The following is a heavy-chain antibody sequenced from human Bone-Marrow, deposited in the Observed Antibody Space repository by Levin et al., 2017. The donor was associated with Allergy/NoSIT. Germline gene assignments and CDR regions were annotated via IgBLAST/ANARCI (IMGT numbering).Heavy chain of an antibody. CDR1: GGSFSGYY. D-gene: IGHD3-22*01. J-gene: IGHJ2*01. CDR3: ARGPHYYDSSGYYPVYWYFDL. Sequence: PSETLSLTCAVYGGSFSGYYWSWIRQPPGKGLEWIGEINHSGSTNYNPSLKSRVTISVDTSKNQFSLKLSSVTAADAAVYYCARGPHYYDSSGYYPVYWYFDLWGRGTLVTVSS. CDR2: INHSGST. V-gene: IGHV4-34*01.